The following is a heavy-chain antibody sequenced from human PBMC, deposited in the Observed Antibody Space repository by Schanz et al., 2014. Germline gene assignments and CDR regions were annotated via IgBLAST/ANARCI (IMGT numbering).Heavy chain of an antibody. CDR3: ARARYTGYDCSGY. D-gene: IGHD5-12*01. Sequence: QVQLVQSGAEVKKPGASVKVSCKASGSTFIDYYMHWVRQAPGQGLEWMGRISPTSGDTHSAQKFQGRVTMTWDRSISTANMELSGLTSDDTATYFCARARYTGYDCSGYWGQGTLLIVSS. CDR1: GSTFIDYY. CDR2: ISPTSGDT. V-gene: IGHV1-2*06. J-gene: IGHJ4*02.